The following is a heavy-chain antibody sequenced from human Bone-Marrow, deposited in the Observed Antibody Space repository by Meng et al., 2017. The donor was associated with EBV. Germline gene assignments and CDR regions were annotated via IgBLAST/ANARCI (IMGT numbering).Heavy chain of an antibody. CDR2: IYHSGST. D-gene: IGHD3-10*01. CDR3: ARAYSYGSRDLPGH. CDR1: AVSIRRIYW. J-gene: IGHJ1*01. Sequence: VPRNASVHGLGEPSGTRSLPRPVPAVSIRRIYWWSWVRQPPGRGLEWLGQIYHSGSTNYNPSLKSRVIISVDKSKNQFSLRLTSVTAADTAVYYCARAYSYGSRDLPGHWGLGTLVTVSS. V-gene: IGHV4-4*02.